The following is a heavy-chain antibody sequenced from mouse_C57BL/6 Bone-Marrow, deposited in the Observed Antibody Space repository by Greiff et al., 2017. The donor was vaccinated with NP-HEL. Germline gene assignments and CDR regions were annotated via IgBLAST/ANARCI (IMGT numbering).Heavy chain of an antibody. V-gene: IGHV2-4*01. CDR2: IWSGGST. Sequence: VQLVESGPGLVQPSQSLSITCTVSGFSLTSYGVHWVRQPPGKGLEWLGVIWSGGSTDYNAAFISRLSISKDNSKSQVFFKMNSLQADDTAIYSSSTSLLGVYYAMDYYPHRPSVPVSS. J-gene: IGHJ4*01. CDR1: GFSLTSYG. D-gene: IGHD3-3*01. CDR3: STSLLGVYYAMDY.